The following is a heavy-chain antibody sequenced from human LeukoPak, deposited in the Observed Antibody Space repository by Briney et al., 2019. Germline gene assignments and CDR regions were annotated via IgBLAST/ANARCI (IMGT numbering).Heavy chain of an antibody. V-gene: IGHV3-30*04. CDR1: GFIFNNYA. J-gene: IGHJ4*02. CDR2: ISYDGSNK. Sequence: GGSLRLSCAASGFIFNNYAMTWVRQAPGKGLEWVAVISYDGSNKYYADSVKGRFTISRDNSKNTLYLQMNSLRAEDTAVYYCARIGGSYYGGADYWGQGTLVTVSS. CDR3: ARIGGSYYGGADY. D-gene: IGHD1-26*01.